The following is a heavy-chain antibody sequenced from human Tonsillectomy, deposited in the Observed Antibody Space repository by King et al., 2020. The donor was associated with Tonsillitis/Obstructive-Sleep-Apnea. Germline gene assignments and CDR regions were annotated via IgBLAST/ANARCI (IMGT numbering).Heavy chain of an antibody. CDR3: ARGDEYSNSAVGY. V-gene: IGHV3-74*01. CDR2: INSDGSGT. Sequence: DVQLVESGGGLVQPGGSLRLSCAASGFTFSSYWMHWVRQAPGKGLVWVSRINSDGSGTTYADAVKGRFTIASDNAKNTLYLQMNSLRAEDTAVYYCARGDEYSNSAVGYWGRGTRVTGSA. CDR1: GFTFSSYW. D-gene: IGHD2/OR15-2a*01. J-gene: IGHJ4*02.